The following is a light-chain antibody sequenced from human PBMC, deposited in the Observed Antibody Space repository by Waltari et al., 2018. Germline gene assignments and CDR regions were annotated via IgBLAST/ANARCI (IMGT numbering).Light chain of an antibody. CDR3: QQYNNLWT. J-gene: IGKJ1*01. Sequence: IVMTQYPATLSVSPGERATLSCRASQSVSSNLAWYQQKPGQAPRLLIYGASTRATGIPARFSGSGSGTEFTLTISSLQSEDFAVYYCQQYNNLWTFGQGTKVEIK. V-gene: IGKV3-15*01. CDR2: GAS. CDR1: QSVSSN.